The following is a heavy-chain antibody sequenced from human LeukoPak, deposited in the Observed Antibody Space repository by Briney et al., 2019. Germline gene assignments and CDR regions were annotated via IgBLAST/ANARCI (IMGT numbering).Heavy chain of an antibody. V-gene: IGHV3-7*01. Sequence: GGSLRLSCVASGFSFSSYWMSWVRQAPGKGLEWVANIKQDGSEKYYVDSVKGRFTISRDDAKNSLYLQMNSLRAEDTAVYYCARDSVTTYFDYWGQGTLVTVSS. CDR2: IKQDGSEK. CDR3: ARDSVTTYFDY. CDR1: GFSFSSYW. J-gene: IGHJ4*02. D-gene: IGHD4-11*01.